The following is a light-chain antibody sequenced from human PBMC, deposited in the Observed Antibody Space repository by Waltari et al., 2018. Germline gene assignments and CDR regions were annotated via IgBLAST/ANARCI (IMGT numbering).Light chain of an antibody. V-gene: IGKV4-1*01. CDR1: QTVFYSSNSKNY. CDR3: EQYYSRPWT. Sequence: DIAMIQTTDSLAVSLGERATINCKSSQTVFYSSNSKNYLAWYQQKPGQAPKLLIYWASTRESGVPDRFSGSGSGTDFTLTISSLQADDVAVYYCEQYYSRPWTFGQGTRVE. J-gene: IGKJ1*01. CDR2: WAS.